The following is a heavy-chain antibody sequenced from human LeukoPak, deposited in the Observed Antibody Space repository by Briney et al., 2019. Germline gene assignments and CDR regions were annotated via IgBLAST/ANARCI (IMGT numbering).Heavy chain of an antibody. CDR1: GGTFSSYT. Sequence: GASVKVSCKASGGTFSSYTISWVRQAPGQVLEWMGRIIPILGIANYAQKFQGRVTITADKSTSTAYMELSSLRSEDTAVYYCARDEPLSNTMIVVAQAYGFDPWGQGALVTVSS. D-gene: IGHD3-22*01. V-gene: IGHV1-69*10. CDR3: ARDEPLSNTMIVVAQAYGFDP. CDR2: IIPILGIA. J-gene: IGHJ5*02.